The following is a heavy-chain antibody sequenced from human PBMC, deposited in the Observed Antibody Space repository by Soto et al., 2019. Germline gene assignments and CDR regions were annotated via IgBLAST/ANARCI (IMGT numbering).Heavy chain of an antibody. J-gene: IGHJ5*02. D-gene: IGHD3-22*01. CDR2: ISAYNGNT. Sequence: ASVKVSCKASGYTFTSDGISWVRQAPGQGLEWMGWISAYNGNTNYAQKLQGGVTMTTDTSTSTAYMELRSLRSDDTAVYYCARVGRDSSGSNWFDPWGQGTLVTVSS. V-gene: IGHV1-18*01. CDR1: GYTFTSDG. CDR3: ARVGRDSSGSNWFDP.